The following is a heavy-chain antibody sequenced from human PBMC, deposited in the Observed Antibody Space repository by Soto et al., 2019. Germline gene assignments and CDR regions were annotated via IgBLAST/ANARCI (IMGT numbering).Heavy chain of an antibody. D-gene: IGHD4-17*01. Sequence: PSETLSLTCTVSGATIGSGGYYWSWIRQHPGKGLEWIGYIYYTGSTHYNPSLESRVTISVDTSQNQFSLRLDSVTAADTAVYFCARDRGDYGGNSGIDYWGQGTLVTVSS. V-gene: IGHV4-31*03. CDR3: ARDRGDYGGNSGIDY. J-gene: IGHJ4*02. CDR1: GATIGSGGYY. CDR2: IYYTGST.